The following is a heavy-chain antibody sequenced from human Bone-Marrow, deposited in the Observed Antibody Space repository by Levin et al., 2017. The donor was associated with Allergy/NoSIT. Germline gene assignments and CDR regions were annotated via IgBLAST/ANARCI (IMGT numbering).Heavy chain of an antibody. CDR2: IADRSHNI. Sequence: ETLSLTCAASGFTFSTYSMNWVRQAPGKGLEWVSYIADRSHNIYYADSVKGRFTISRDNARNSLYLQMNSLRAEDTAVYYCARDFDWAFDVWGQGTMVTVAS. CDR1: GFTFSTYS. CDR3: ARDFDWAFDV. D-gene: IGHD3-9*01. V-gene: IGHV3-48*01. J-gene: IGHJ3*01.